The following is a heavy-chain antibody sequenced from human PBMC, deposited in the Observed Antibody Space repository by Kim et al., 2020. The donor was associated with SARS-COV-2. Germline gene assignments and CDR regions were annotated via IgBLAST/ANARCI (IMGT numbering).Heavy chain of an antibody. D-gene: IGHD1-26*01. CDR3: AKSRVGATSTFDF. V-gene: IGHV3-23*01. J-gene: IGHJ4*02. Sequence: YANSVEGRFTISKDNSKNPLYQQTNSLRAEEKAVYYCAKSRVGATSTFDFWGQGTLVTVSS.